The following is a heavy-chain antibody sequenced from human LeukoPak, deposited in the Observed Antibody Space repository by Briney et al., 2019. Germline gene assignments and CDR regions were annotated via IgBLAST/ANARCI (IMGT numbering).Heavy chain of an antibody. CDR1: GFTFSSYS. CDR3: ARNYYDSSGYYYFDY. V-gene: IGHV3-48*04. J-gene: IGHJ4*02. D-gene: IGHD3-22*01. CDR2: ISSSSSTI. Sequence: GGSLRLSCAASGFTFSSYSMNWVRQAPGKGLEWVSYISSSSSTIYYADSVKGRFTISRDNAKNSLYLQMNSLRAEDTAVFYCARNYYDSSGYYYFDYWGQGTLVTVSS.